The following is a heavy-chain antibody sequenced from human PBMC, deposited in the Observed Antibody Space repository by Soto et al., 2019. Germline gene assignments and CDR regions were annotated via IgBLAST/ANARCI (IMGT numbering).Heavy chain of an antibody. V-gene: IGHV3-33*01. CDR2: IWYDGGNK. Sequence: SGGSLRLSCAASGFIFNTYSMHWVRQAPGKGLEWVAVIWYDGGNKYYADSVKGRFTISRDNSKNTLYLQMNSLRAEDTAVYYCARDNYSFAYWGQGTLVTVSS. J-gene: IGHJ4*02. D-gene: IGHD2-21*01. CDR1: GFIFNTYS. CDR3: ARDNYSFAY.